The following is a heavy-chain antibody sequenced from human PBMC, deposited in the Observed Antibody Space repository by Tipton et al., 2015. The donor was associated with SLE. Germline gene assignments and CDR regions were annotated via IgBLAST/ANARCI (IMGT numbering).Heavy chain of an antibody. D-gene: IGHD2-2*02. V-gene: IGHV3-66*02. J-gene: IGHJ4*02. Sequence: GSLRLSCAASGFTFSCYSVNWVRQAPGKGLDWVSVIYSDGATFYAHSVKGRFSVSTDNSKNTLVLQMNSLRHEDTAVYYCARGIIGAYTHWGQGTLVAVSS. CDR2: IYSDGAT. CDR1: GFTFSCYS. CDR3: ARGIIGAYTH.